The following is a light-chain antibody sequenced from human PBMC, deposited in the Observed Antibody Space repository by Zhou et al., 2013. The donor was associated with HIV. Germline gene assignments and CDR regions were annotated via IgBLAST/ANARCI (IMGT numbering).Light chain of an antibody. CDR2: KAS. CDR3: QQYNSYWT. CDR1: QSINSY. J-gene: IGKJ1*01. V-gene: IGKV1-5*03. Sequence: DIQMTQSPSTLSASVGDRVTITCRASQSINSYLAWYQQKPGKAPNLLIYKASSLESGVPSRFSGSGSGTEFTLTISSLQPDDFATYYCQQYNSYWTFGQGTKVEIK.